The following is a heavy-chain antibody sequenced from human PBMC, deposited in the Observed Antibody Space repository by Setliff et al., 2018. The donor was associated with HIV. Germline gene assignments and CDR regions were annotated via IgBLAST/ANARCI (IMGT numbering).Heavy chain of an antibody. Sequence: KTSETLSLTCIVSGGYISSGGNHWSWIRQSPGKGLEWIGYVYDSGSTNYNPSLWSRVAISVDTSKNEFSLELNSMTAADTAVYYCANYIIGAGGRGNWGQGILVTVSS. CDR3: ANYIIGAGGRGN. V-gene: IGHV4-30-4*01. CDR1: GGYISSGGNH. J-gene: IGHJ4*02. CDR2: VYDSGST. D-gene: IGHD1-26*01.